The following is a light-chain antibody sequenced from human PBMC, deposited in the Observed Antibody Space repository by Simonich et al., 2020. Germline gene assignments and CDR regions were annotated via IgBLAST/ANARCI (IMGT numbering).Light chain of an antibody. CDR3: QQYYSTPIT. V-gene: IGKV1-NL1*01. J-gene: IGKJ5*01. CDR1: QSIISW. CDR2: AAS. Sequence: DIQMTQSPSTLSASVGDRVTITCRASQSIISWLAWYQQKPGKAPKLLIYAASRLESGVPSRFSGSGSGTDYTLTISSLQPEDFATYYCQQYYSTPITFGQGTRLEIK.